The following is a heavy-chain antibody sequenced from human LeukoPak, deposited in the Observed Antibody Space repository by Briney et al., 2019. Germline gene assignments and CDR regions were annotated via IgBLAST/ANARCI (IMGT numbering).Heavy chain of an antibody. J-gene: IGHJ4*02. CDR1: GGTFSSYA. V-gene: IGHV1-69*05. D-gene: IGHD4-23*01. CDR2: IIPIFGTA. Sequence: SVKVSCKASGGTFSSYAISWVRQAPGQGLEWMGGIIPIFGTANYAQKLQGRVTMTTDTSTSTAYMELRSLRSDDTAVYYCARERQGGNSEYYFDYWGQGTLVTVSS. CDR3: ARERQGGNSEYYFDY.